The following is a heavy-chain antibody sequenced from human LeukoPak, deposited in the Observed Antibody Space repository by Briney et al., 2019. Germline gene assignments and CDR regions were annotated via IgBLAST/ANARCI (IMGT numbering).Heavy chain of an antibody. CDR1: GFTFSSYE. CDR2: ISSSGSTI. Sequence: PGGSLRLSCAASGFTFSSYEMNWVRQAPGKGLEWVSYISSSGSTIHYADSVKGRFTISRDNAKNSLYLQMNSLRAEDTAVYYCARDSLYCSGGSCYETKFDYWGQGTLVTVSS. J-gene: IGHJ4*02. D-gene: IGHD2-15*01. CDR3: ARDSLYCSGGSCYETKFDY. V-gene: IGHV3-48*03.